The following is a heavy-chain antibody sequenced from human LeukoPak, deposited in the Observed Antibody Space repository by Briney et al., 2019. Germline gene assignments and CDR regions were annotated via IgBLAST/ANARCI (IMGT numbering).Heavy chain of an antibody. CDR1: GGIFSSYA. D-gene: IGHD3-16*02. V-gene: IGHV1-69*06. J-gene: IGHJ4*02. Sequence: PKASVKVSCKASGGIFSSYAINWVRQAPRQGLEWMGRIIPIFGSANYAQKFQGRVTITADKSTRTAYMELSSLRSEDTALYYCAKGSRLREGGSYRFWGQGTLVTVSS. CDR2: IIPIFGSA. CDR3: AKGSRLREGGSYRF.